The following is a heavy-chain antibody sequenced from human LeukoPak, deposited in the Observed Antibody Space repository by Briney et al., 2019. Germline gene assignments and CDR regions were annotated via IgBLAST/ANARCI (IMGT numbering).Heavy chain of an antibody. CDR2: IIPIFGTA. CDR3: AREGRYSSSWYVSYYYYGMDV. CDR1: GYTFTGSY. D-gene: IGHD6-13*01. Sequence: SVKVSCKTSGYTFTGSYVHWVRQAPGQGLEWMGGIIPIFGTANYAQKFQGRVTITADESTSTAYMELSSLRSEDTAVYYCAREGRYSSSWYVSYYYYGMDVWGQGTTVTVSS. V-gene: IGHV1-69*13. J-gene: IGHJ6*02.